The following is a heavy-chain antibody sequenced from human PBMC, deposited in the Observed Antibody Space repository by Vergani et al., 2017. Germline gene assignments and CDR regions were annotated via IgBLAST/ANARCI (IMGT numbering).Heavy chain of an antibody. J-gene: IGHJ4*02. CDR2: IYTSGST. V-gene: IGHV4-61*02. D-gene: IGHD2-2*02. CDR3: ARVYSPDYCSNTNCYTFDY. Sequence: QVQLQESGPRLVRPSQTLSLTCTVSGGSINTGAYYWNWIRQPAGRGLEWIGRIYTSGSTDYNPSLQSRVTLSVDTSKNQFSLKLTSVTAADTAVYYCARVYSPDYCSNTNCYTFDYWGQGTLVTVSS. CDR1: GGSINTGAYY.